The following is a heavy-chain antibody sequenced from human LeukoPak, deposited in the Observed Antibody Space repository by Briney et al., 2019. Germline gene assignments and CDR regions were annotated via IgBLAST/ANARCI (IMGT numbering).Heavy chain of an antibody. D-gene: IGHD6-19*01. CDR1: GGSISSYY. CDR2: IYYRGST. J-gene: IGHJ4*02. CDR3: ASRRYSSGWYVY. Sequence: TSETLSLTCTVSGGSISSYYWSWIRQPPGKGLEWIGYIYYRGSTNYNPSLKSRVTISVDTSKNQFSLKLSSVTAADTAVYYCASRRYSSGWYVYWGRGTLVTVSS. V-gene: IGHV4-59*01.